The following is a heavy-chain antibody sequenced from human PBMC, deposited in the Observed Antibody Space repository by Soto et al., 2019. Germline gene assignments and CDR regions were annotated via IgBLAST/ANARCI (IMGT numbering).Heavy chain of an antibody. Sequence: LSLTCTVSGGSFSSGAYYWNWIRQPPGKGLEWIGYFYYSGITHYNPSLKSRVTISVDTSKNQFSLKLSSVTAADTAVYHCARWFDPWGPGTLVTVSS. CDR1: GGSFSSGAYY. CDR2: FYYSGIT. CDR3: ARWFDP. V-gene: IGHV4-61*08. J-gene: IGHJ5*01.